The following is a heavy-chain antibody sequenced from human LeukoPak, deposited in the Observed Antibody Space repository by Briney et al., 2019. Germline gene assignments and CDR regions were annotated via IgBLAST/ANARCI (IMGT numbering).Heavy chain of an antibody. CDR2: ISYDGSNK. Sequence: GGSLRLSCAASGFTFSSYAMHWVRQAPGKGLEWVAVISYDGSNKYYADSVKGRFTISRDNSKNTLYLQMNSLRAEDTAVYYCATDTGYCSSTSCPGDAFDIWGQGTMVTVSS. CDR1: GFTFSSYA. D-gene: IGHD2-2*01. J-gene: IGHJ3*02. CDR3: ATDTGYCSSTSCPGDAFDI. V-gene: IGHV3-30-3*01.